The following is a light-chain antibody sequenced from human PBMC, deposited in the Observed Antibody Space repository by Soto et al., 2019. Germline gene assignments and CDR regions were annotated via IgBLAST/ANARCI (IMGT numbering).Light chain of an antibody. Sequence: DIEMTQSTTSGSASIGDSVTISCRASQSIYKWLVWYQQKPGKXPXXLIYAASSLQSGVPSRFSVIGYGTDFTLTFRSLQPEDIATDYCQQYENLHTFCQGTRLEI. CDR3: QQYENLHT. V-gene: IGKV1-12*01. J-gene: IGKJ5*01. CDR2: AAS. CDR1: QSIYKW.